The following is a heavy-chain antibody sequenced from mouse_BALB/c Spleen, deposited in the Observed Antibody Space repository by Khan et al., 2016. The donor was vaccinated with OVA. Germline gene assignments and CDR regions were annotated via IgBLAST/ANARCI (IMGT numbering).Heavy chain of an antibody. CDR1: GNTFTNYG. V-gene: IGHV9-3-1*01. J-gene: IGHJ4*01. CDR3: ARLPDFSYVMVY. Sequence: QIQLVQSGPELKKPGETVKISCKASGNTFTNYGMNWVKQSPGKGLKWMGWINTYTGEPTYADDFKGRFAFSLETSASTAYLQIHNLKNEDTATYFCARLPDFSYVMVYWGQGTSVTVSS. CDR2: INTYTGEP.